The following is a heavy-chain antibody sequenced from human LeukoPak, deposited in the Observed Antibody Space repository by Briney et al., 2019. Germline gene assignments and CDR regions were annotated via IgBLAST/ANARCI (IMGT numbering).Heavy chain of an antibody. CDR2: IWYDGSNK. J-gene: IGHJ3*02. CDR1: GFTFSSYG. Sequence: GGSLRLSCAASGFTFSSYGMHWVRQAPGKGLEWVAVIWYDGSNKYYADSVKGRFTISRDNSKNTLYLQMNSLRAEDTAVYYCARDKFSGYRRWDAFDIWGQGTMVTVSS. D-gene: IGHD3-22*01. CDR3: ARDKFSGYRRWDAFDI. V-gene: IGHV3-33*01.